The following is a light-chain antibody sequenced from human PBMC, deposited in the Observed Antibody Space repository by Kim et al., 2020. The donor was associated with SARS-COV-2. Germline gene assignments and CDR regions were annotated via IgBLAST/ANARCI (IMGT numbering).Light chain of an antibody. CDR3: QQYGSSPPIT. J-gene: IGKJ5*01. V-gene: IGKV3-20*01. Sequence: EIVLTQSPGTPSLSPGQRTTLSCRASQRIDNNYFAWYQQKPGQAPRLLIYEASSRATGIPDRFRGSGSGTDFTLTISRVEPEDLAVYYCQQYGSSPPITFGQGTRLEIK. CDR2: EAS. CDR1: QRIDNNY.